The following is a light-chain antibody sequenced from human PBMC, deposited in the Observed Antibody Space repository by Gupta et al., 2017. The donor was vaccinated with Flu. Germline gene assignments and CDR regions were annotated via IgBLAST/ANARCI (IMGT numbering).Light chain of an antibody. CDR3: ASGEGSMIGV. J-gene: IGLJ3*02. CDR1: SSNIGSNN. V-gene: IGLV1-44*01. CDR2: HND. Sequence: QSALTPPPSASVPPGQGVTISCYRSSSNIGSNNVNWYQQLPGAAPKLLIYHNDQRPTGVPDRFSGSKSGTSASLSISVRQEDEEADYYSASGEGSMIGVFGGGTKLTVL.